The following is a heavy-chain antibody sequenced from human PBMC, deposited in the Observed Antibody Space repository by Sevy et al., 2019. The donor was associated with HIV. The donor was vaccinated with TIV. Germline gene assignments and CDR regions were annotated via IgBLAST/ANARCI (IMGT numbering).Heavy chain of an antibody. Sequence: GGSRRLSCAASGFTFDNNAMYWVRQAPGKGLEWVSAISGSGLSTNYAASVRGRFTISRDISKTTLYLQMNSLRAEDTAVYYCAKVYYYDSGTVIPRGMDVWGQGTTVTVSS. CDR2: ISGSGLST. J-gene: IGHJ6*02. CDR3: AKVYYYDSGTVIPRGMDV. D-gene: IGHD3-10*01. CDR1: GFTFDNNA. V-gene: IGHV3-23*01.